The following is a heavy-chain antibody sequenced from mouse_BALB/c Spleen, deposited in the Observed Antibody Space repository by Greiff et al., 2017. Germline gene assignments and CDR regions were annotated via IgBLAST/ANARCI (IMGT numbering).Heavy chain of an antibody. Sequence: VQLQQSGAELVKPGASVKLSCKASGYTFTSYYMYWVKQRPGQGLEWIGEINPNNGDTFYNQKFKGKATLTVDKSSSTAYMQLNSLTSEDSAVYYCAREVRAMDYWGEGTSVTVSS. CDR2: INPNNGDT. J-gene: IGHJ4*01. CDR3: AREVRAMDY. CDR1: GYTFTSYY. V-gene: IGHV1-53*01. D-gene: IGHD2-14*01.